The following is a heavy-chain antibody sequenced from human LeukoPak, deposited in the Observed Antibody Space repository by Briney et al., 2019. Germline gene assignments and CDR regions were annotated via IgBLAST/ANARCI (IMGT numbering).Heavy chain of an antibody. V-gene: IGHV3-15*01. CDR3: TPEDLRSS. Sequence: KPSETLSLTCTVSGGSISSSSYYWGWIRQAPGKGLEWVGRIKSKSDGGTTDCAAPVKGRFTISRDDSKNTLFLQMNNLKTEDTAVYYCTPEDLRSSWGQGTLVTVSS. CDR1: GGSISSSSYY. J-gene: IGHJ5*02. CDR2: IKSKSDGGTT. D-gene: IGHD5-12*01.